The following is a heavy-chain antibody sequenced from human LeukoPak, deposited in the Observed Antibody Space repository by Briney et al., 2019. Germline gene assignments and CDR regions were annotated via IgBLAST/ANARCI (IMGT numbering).Heavy chain of an antibody. Sequence: SGGSLRLSCAASGFTFSSYAMSWVRQAPGKGLEWVANIKQDGSEKYYVDSVKGRFTISRDNAKNSLYLQMNSLRAEDTAVYYCARVGILWPIDAFDIWGQGTMVTVSS. V-gene: IGHV3-7*01. CDR1: GFTFSSYA. D-gene: IGHD2-21*01. CDR3: ARVGILWPIDAFDI. CDR2: IKQDGSEK. J-gene: IGHJ3*02.